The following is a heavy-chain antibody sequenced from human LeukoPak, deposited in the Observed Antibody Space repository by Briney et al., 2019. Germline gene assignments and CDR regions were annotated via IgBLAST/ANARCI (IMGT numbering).Heavy chain of an antibody. CDR3: ARDRLSFSSSINWFDP. J-gene: IGHJ5*02. CDR1: GYTFTSYA. CDR2: INAGNGNT. Sequence: ASVKVSCKASGYTFTSYAMHWVRQAPGQRLERMGWINAGNGNTKYSQKFQGRVTITRDTSASTAYMELSSLRSEDTAVYYCARDRLSFSSSINWFDPWGQGTLVTVSS. D-gene: IGHD6-13*01. V-gene: IGHV1-3*01.